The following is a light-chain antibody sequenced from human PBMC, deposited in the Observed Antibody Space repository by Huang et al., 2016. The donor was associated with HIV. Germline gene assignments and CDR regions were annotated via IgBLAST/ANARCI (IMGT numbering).Light chain of an antibody. CDR1: QSVSSN. J-gene: IGKJ1*01. Sequence: EIVMTQSPATLSVSPGERATLSCRASQSVSSNLAWYQQNPGQAPRLLIYAASTRATGIPARFSGSGSGTEFTLTISSLQSEDFAVYYCQQYNNWPRMFGQGTKVEIK. CDR3: QQYNNWPRM. V-gene: IGKV3-15*01. CDR2: AAS.